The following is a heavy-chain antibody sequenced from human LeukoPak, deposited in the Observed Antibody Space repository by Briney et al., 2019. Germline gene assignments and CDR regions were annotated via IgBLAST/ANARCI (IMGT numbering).Heavy chain of an antibody. CDR1: GFTFSSYW. V-gene: IGHV3-74*01. Sequence: GGSLRLSCAASGFTFSSYWMQWVRQAPGKGLVWVSRINSDGSSTSYADSVKGRFTISRDNAKNTLYLQMNSLRAEDTAVYYCARAETTGRVTIFGVVITADEYFDYWGQGTLVTVSS. CDR3: ARAETTGRVTIFGVVITADEYFDY. CDR2: INSDGSST. D-gene: IGHD3-3*01. J-gene: IGHJ4*02.